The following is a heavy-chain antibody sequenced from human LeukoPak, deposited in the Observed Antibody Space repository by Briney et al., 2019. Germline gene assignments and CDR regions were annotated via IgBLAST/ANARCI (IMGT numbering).Heavy chain of an antibody. CDR1: GFTFSSYS. J-gene: IGHJ4*02. Sequence: GGSLRLSCAASGFTFSSYSMNWVRQAPGKGLEWVSAISGSGGSTYYADSVKGRFTISRDNSKNTLYLQMNSLRAEDTAVYYCAKEFNVRYVSSGYWGQGTLVTVSS. CDR3: AKEFNVRYVSSGY. V-gene: IGHV3-23*01. CDR2: ISGSGGST. D-gene: IGHD3-22*01.